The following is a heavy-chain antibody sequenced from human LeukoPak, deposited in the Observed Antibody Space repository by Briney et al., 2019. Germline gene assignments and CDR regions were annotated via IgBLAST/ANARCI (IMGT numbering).Heavy chain of an antibody. V-gene: IGHV5-51*01. D-gene: IGHD2-21*02. CDR2: IYPGDYET. Sequence: GESLKISCEGSGDSLSNYWIGWVRQMPGKGLEWMGIIYPGDYETRYSPSFQGLVTISVDKSISTAYLQWSSLKASDTAMYYCAIPPGYCGNDCSFDHWGQGTLVTVSS. J-gene: IGHJ4*02. CDR3: AIPPGYCGNDCSFDH. CDR1: GDSLSNYW.